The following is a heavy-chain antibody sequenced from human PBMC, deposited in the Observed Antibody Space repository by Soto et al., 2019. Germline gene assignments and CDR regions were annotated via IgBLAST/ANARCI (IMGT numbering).Heavy chain of an antibody. CDR3: ARVSGSYHFGLHYYYGMDV. V-gene: IGHV4-31*03. CDR1: GGSISSGGYY. J-gene: IGHJ6*02. CDR2: IYYSGST. D-gene: IGHD3-10*01. Sequence: QVQLQESGPGLVKPSQTLSLTCTVSGGSISSGGYYWSWIRQHPGKGLEWIGYIYYSGSTYYNPSLKSRVTISVDPSKNQFSLKLSSVTAADTAVYYCARVSGSYHFGLHYYYGMDVWGQGTTVTVSS.